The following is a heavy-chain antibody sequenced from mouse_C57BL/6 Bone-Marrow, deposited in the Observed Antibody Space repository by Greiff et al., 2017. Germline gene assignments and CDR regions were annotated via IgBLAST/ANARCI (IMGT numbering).Heavy chain of an antibody. D-gene: IGHD1-1*01. Sequence: QVQLQQPGAELVKPGASVKLSCKASGYTFTSYWMQWVKQRPGQGLEWIGEIDPSDSYTNYNQQFKGKATLTVDTSSSTAYMQLSSLTSEDSAVYYCASYGSRKYYYAMDYWGQGTSVTVSS. CDR2: IDPSDSYT. V-gene: IGHV1-50*01. CDR1: GYTFTSYW. J-gene: IGHJ4*01. CDR3: ASYGSRKYYYAMDY.